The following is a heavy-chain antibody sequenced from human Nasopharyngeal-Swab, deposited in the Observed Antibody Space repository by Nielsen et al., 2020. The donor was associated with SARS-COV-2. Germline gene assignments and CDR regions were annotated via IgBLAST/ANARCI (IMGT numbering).Heavy chain of an antibody. Sequence: ASVKVSCKASGYTFTGYYMHWVRQDPGQGLEWMGRINPNSGGTNYAQKFQGRVTMTRDTSISTAYMELSRLRSDDTAVYYCARDMLRNTVTPFDYWGQGTLVTVSS. V-gene: IGHV1-2*06. CDR3: ARDMLRNTVTPFDY. J-gene: IGHJ4*02. CDR2: INPNSGGT. D-gene: IGHD4-17*01. CDR1: GYTFTGYY.